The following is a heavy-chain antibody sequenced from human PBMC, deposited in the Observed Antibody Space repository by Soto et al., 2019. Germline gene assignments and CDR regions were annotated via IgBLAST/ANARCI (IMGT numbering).Heavy chain of an antibody. CDR3: TALTATSSVYYYYMDV. D-gene: IGHD5-18*01. Sequence: ASVKVSCKASGGTFSSYTISWVRQAPGQGLEWMGRIIPILGIANYAQKFQGRVTITADKSTSTAYMELSSLRSEDTAVYYCTALTATSSVYYYYMDVWGKGTTVTVSS. CDR2: IIPILGIA. V-gene: IGHV1-69*02. CDR1: GGTFSSYT. J-gene: IGHJ6*03.